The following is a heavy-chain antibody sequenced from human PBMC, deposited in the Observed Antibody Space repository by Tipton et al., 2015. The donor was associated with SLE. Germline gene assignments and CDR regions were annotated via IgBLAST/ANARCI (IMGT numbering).Heavy chain of an antibody. Sequence: RSLRLSCVASGFTFSSSWMHWVRQVPGKGLEWVSGIGWNSGSIDYADSVKGRFTISRDNYKNTLLLQMNSLRVEDTAVYYCAKAERGALDVWGQGTTVTVSS. CDR3: AKAERGALDV. CDR2: IGWNSGSI. V-gene: IGHV3-9*01. D-gene: IGHD5-24*01. J-gene: IGHJ6*02. CDR1: GFTFSSSW.